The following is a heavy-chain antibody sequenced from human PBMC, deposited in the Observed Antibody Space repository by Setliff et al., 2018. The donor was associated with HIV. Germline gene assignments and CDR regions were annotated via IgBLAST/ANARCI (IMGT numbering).Heavy chain of an antibody. CDR3: ARGENCSSTSCFPYNWFDP. CDR2: SCHSGST. Sequence: SETLSLTCAVSGGTISSSNWWRWVRHPPGKGLECIGESCHSGSTNYNPSLKSRVTISVDKPKNQFSLKLSSVTAADTAVYYCARGENCSSTSCFPYNWFDPWGQGTLVTVSS. J-gene: IGHJ5*02. CDR1: GGTISSSNW. D-gene: IGHD2-2*01. V-gene: IGHV4-4*02.